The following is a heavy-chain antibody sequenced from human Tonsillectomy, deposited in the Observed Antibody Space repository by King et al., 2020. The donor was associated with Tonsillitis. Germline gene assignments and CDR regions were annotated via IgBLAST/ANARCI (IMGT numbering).Heavy chain of an antibody. CDR1: GFTFSSYS. CDR3: ASHLSHDAFDI. Sequence: VQLVESGGGLVKPGGSLRLSCAASGFTFSSYSMNWVRQAPGKGLEWVSSISSSSSYIYYADSVKGRFTISGDNAKNSLYLQMNSLRAEDTAVYYCASHLSHDAFDIWGQGTMVTVSS. CDR2: ISSSSSYI. J-gene: IGHJ3*02. V-gene: IGHV3-21*01.